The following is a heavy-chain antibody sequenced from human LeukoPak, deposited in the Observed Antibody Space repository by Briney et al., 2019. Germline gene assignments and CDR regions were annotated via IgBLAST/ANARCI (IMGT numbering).Heavy chain of an antibody. V-gene: IGHV3-21*01. Sequence: GGSLRLSCAASGFTFNTHSMSWVRQAPGKGLEWVSSISSGSSHIYYAESMQGRFTISRDNAKNSLFLQMHSLRVEDTALYYCARDFRTQLDGYSPPYHFDYWGQGALVTVTS. CDR1: GFTFNTHS. CDR2: ISSGSSHI. J-gene: IGHJ4*02. D-gene: IGHD5-24*01. CDR3: ARDFRTQLDGYSPPYHFDY.